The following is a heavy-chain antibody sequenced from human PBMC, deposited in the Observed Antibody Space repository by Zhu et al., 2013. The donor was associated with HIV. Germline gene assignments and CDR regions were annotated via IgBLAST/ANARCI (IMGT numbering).Heavy chain of an antibody. CDR2: INHSGST. D-gene: IGHD1-26*01. Sequence: QVQLQQWGAGLLKPSETLSLTCAVYGGSFSGYYWSWIRQPPGKGLEWIGEINHSGSTNYNPSLKSRVTISVDKSKNQFSLKLSSVTAADTAVYYCARTRAAESYGYLPYFDYWGQGTLGHRLL. CDR3: ARTRAAESYGYLPYFDY. J-gene: IGHJ4*02. V-gene: IGHV4-34*01. CDR1: GGSFSGYY.